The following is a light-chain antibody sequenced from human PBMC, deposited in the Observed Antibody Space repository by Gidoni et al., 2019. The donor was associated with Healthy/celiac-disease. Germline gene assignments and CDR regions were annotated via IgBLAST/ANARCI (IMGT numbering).Light chain of an antibody. CDR3: QQYYSTPHT. Sequence: DIVMTQSPDSLALSLGERATINCKSSQSVLYSSNNKNYLAWYQQKPGQPPKLLIYWASTRESGVPDRFSGSGSGTDFTLTISSLQAEDVAVYYCQQYYSTPHTFGQGTKEEIK. CDR1: QSVLYSSNNKNY. CDR2: WAS. V-gene: IGKV4-1*01. J-gene: IGKJ1*01.